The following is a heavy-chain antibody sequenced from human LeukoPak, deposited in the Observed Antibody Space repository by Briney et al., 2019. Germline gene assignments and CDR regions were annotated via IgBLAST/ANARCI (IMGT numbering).Heavy chain of an antibody. J-gene: IGHJ5*02. V-gene: IGHV4-61*08. D-gene: IGHD3-10*01. CDR2: IYFSGST. CDR3: ARADYWGGSGFYDNWFDP. CDR1: GGSISSGDYY. Sequence: PSETLSLTCTVSGGSISSGDYYWSWIRQPPGKGLEWIGYIYFSGSTNYNPSLKSRVTISVDTSKNQFSLALSSVTAADTAVYYCARADYWGGSGFYDNWFDPWGQGTLVTVSS.